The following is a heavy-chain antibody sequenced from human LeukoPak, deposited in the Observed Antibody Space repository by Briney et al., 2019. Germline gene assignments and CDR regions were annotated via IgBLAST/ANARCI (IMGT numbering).Heavy chain of an antibody. CDR1: GGSISTYY. Sequence: SETLSLTCTVSGGSISTYYWSWIRQPPGKGLEWIGYMYHSGSTNYNPSLKSRVTISVDTSKNLFSLNLSSVTAADTAVYYCPSGSNYVAGSYAFDIWGQGTMGTVSS. D-gene: IGHD3-16*01. J-gene: IGHJ3*02. CDR3: PSGSNYVAGSYAFDI. V-gene: IGHV4-59*01. CDR2: MYHSGST.